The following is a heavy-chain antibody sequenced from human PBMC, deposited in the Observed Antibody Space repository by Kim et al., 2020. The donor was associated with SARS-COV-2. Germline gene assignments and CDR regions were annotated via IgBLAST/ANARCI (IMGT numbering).Heavy chain of an antibody. Sequence: PGPGTGRFTISRENAKNSLYLQLNSLRAGDTAVYYCARGVGAEASDAFDIWGQGTMVTVSS. V-gene: IGHV3-13*01. CDR3: ARGVGAEASDAFDI. D-gene: IGHD1-26*01. J-gene: IGHJ3*02.